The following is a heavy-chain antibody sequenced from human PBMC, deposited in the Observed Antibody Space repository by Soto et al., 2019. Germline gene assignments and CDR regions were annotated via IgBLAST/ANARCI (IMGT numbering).Heavy chain of an antibody. CDR3: ARARNSRFLEWLSTIDY. CDR2: IWYDGNNK. V-gene: IGHV3-33*01. D-gene: IGHD3-3*01. J-gene: IGHJ4*02. Sequence: GGSLRLSCAASGFTFSSYGMHWVRQAPGKGLEWVAVIWYDGNNKYYADSVKGRFTISRDKSKNTLYLQMNSLRAEDTAVYYCARARNSRFLEWLSTIDYWGQGTLVTVSS. CDR1: GFTFSSYG.